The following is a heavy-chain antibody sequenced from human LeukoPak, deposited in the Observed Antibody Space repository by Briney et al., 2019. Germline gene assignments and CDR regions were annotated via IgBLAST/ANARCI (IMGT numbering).Heavy chain of an antibody. J-gene: IGHJ6*03. Sequence: SETLSLTCTVSGGSISSYYWSWIRQPAGKGLEWIGRIYTSGSTNYNPSLKSRVTMSVDTSKNQFSLKLSSVTAADTAVYYCARSGGGAAADYYYYYYMDVWGKGTTVTVSS. V-gene: IGHV4-4*07. D-gene: IGHD6-13*01. CDR3: ARSGGGAAADYYYYYYMDV. CDR2: IYTSGST. CDR1: GGSISSYY.